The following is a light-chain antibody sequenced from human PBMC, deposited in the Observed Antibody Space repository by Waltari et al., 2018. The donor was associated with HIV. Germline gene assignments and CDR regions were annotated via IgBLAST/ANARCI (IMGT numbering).Light chain of an antibody. CDR2: GAS. V-gene: IGKV3-20*01. J-gene: IGKJ1*01. CDR3: QQYGSSPWT. Sequence: EIVLTQSPGTLSLSPGERATLSCRASQSVSSSYLTWYQQKPGQAPKRLIYGASSRATGIPDRFSGSGYGTDFTLTISRLETEDFAVYDCQQYGSSPWTFGQGTKVEIK. CDR1: QSVSSSY.